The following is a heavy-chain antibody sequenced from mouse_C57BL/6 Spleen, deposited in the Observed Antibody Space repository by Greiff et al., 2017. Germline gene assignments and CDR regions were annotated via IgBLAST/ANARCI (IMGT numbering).Heavy chain of an antibody. D-gene: IGHD1-1*01. CDR1: GYTFTSYW. V-gene: IGHV1-53*01. CDR2: INPSNGGT. J-gene: IGHJ1*03. CDR3: AADYYGSSYWYFDV. Sequence: QVQLQQPGTELVKPGASVKLSCKASGYTFTSYWMHWVKQRPGQGLEWIGNINPSNGGTNYNEKFKSKATLTVGKSSSTAYMQLSSLTSEDSAVYYCAADYYGSSYWYFDVWGTGTTVTVSS.